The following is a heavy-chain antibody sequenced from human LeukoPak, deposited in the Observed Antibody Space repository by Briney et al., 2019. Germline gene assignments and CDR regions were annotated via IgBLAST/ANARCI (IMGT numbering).Heavy chain of an antibody. V-gene: IGHV4-4*02. CDR1: GGSISSSNW. D-gene: IGHD3-16*01. CDR2: IYHSGST. CDR3: ARQSPGFMIAGYFDY. J-gene: IGHJ4*02. Sequence: SETLSLTCAVSGGSISSSNWWSWVRQPPGKGLEWIGEIYHSGSTNYNPSLKSRVTISVDKSKNQFSLKLSSVTAADTAVYYCARQSPGFMIAGYFDYWAQGTLVTVSS.